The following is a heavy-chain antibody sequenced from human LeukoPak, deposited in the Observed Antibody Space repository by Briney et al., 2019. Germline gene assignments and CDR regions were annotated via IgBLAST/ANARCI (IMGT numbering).Heavy chain of an antibody. D-gene: IGHD2-2*01. CDR1: GFTFSSYA. J-gene: IGHJ4*02. CDR3: AKGPGLFRSSNSLGGCFDY. CDR2: ISGSGGST. V-gene: IGHV3-23*01. Sequence: GGSLRLSCAASGFTFSSYAMSWVREAPGEGLEGVSAISGSGGSTYYADSVKGRFTISRDNSKNTLYLQMNSLRAEDTAVYSCAKGPGLFRSSNSLGGCFDYWGQGTLVTVSS.